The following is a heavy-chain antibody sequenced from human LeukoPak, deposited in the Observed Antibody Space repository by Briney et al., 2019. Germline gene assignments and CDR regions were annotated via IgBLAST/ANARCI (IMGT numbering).Heavy chain of an antibody. D-gene: IGHD1-26*01. J-gene: IGHJ6*02. V-gene: IGHV1-46*01. Sequence: GSSVRVSCKASGGTFSSYAISWVRQAPGQGLEWMGIIHPSTGSTNFTQKFQGRVTMTSDTSTRTVYMELSSLRSEDTAVYYCAREWGLRLTVNPKGMDVWGQGTTVIVSS. CDR1: GGTFSSYA. CDR3: AREWGLRLTVNPKGMDV. CDR2: IHPSTGST.